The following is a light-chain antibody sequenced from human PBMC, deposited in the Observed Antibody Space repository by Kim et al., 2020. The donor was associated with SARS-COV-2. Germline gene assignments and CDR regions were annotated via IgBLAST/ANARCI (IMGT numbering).Light chain of an antibody. CDR1: SSNIGSNT. V-gene: IGLV1-44*01. J-gene: IGLJ3*02. Sequence: QSVLTQPPSASGTPGQRVTISCSGSSSNIGSNTVNWYHQFPGTAPKLLIYNNDQRPSGVPDRFSGSKSGTSASLAISGLQSEDEVDYYCAAWDDSLNGWVFGGGTKLTVL. CDR3: AAWDDSLNGWV. CDR2: NND.